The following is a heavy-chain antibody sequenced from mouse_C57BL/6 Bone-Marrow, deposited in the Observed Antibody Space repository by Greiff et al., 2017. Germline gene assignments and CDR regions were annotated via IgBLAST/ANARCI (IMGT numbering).Heavy chain of an antibody. CDR3: AREREYYGYFDY. Sequence: EVQRVESGGGLVKPGGSLKLSCAASGFTFSSYAMSWVRQTPEKRLEWVATISDGGSYTYYPDNVKGRFTISRDNAKHNLYLQMSHLKSEDTAMYYCAREREYYGYFDYWGQGTTLTVSS. D-gene: IGHD1-1*01. CDR1: GFTFSSYA. J-gene: IGHJ2*01. V-gene: IGHV5-4*01. CDR2: ISDGGSYT.